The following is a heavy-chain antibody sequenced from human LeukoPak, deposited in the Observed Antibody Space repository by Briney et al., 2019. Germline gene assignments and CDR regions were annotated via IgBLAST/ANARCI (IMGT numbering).Heavy chain of an antibody. J-gene: IGHJ4*02. Sequence: GESLRLSCAASGSTFSSYTMNWVRQAPGKGLEWVSSISSSSSYTYYADSVKGRFTISRDNAKNSLYLQMNSLRAEDTAVYYCAGETYYYDSSGFQNIHYFDYWGQGTLVTVSS. CDR3: AGETYYYDSSGFQNIHYFDY. V-gene: IGHV3-21*01. CDR2: ISSSSSYT. D-gene: IGHD3-22*01. CDR1: GSTFSSYT.